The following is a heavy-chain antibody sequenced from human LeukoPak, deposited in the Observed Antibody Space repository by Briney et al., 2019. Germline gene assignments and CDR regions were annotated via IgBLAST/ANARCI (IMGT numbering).Heavy chain of an antibody. D-gene: IGHD3-22*01. Sequence: GSSVKVSCKASGGTFSSYAFSWVRQAPGQGLEWMGGIIPIFGTANYAQKFQGRVTITTDESTSTAYMELSSLRSEDTAVYCCARARSPSSGYLLRDHNWFDPWGQGTLVTVSS. V-gene: IGHV1-69*05. CDR1: GGTFSSYA. CDR3: ARARSPSSGYLLRDHNWFDP. J-gene: IGHJ5*02. CDR2: IIPIFGTA.